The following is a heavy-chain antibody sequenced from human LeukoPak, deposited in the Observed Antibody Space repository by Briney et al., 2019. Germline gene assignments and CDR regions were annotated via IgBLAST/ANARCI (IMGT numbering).Heavy chain of an antibody. V-gene: IGHV4-4*07. Sequence: SETLSLTCTVSGGSTSGYFWSWIRQPAGKGLEWIGRISTSGSITYNPSLKSRVTISVDTSKNQFSLKLSSVTAADTAVYYCARHVRFYYDTSGYYFDSWGQGTLVTVSS. D-gene: IGHD3-22*01. J-gene: IGHJ5*01. CDR1: GGSTSGYF. CDR3: ARHVRFYYDTSGYYFDS. CDR2: ISTSGSI.